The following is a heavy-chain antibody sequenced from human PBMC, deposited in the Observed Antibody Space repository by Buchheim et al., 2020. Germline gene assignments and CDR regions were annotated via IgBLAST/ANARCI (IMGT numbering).Heavy chain of an antibody. CDR3: ARGGPYSSSRYWFDP. V-gene: IGHV4-59*01. J-gene: IGHJ5*02. D-gene: IGHD4-11*01. Sequence: QVQLQQWGAGLLKPSETLSLTCTVSGGSISSYYWSWIRQPPGKGLEWIGYIYYSGSTNYNPSLKSRVTISVDTSKNQFSLKLSSVTAADTAVYYCARGGPYSSSRYWFDPWGQGTL. CDR2: IYYSGST. CDR1: GGSISSYY.